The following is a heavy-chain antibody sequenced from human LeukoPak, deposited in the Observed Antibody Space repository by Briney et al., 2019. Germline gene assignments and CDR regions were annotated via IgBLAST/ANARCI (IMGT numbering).Heavy chain of an antibody. CDR1: GFTFSSYW. CDR3: TRDPRHFDS. D-gene: IGHD6-6*01. J-gene: IGHJ5*01. Sequence: GGSLRLSCAASGFTFSSYWMSWVRQAPGKGLEWVANIKQDGSEKYYVDSVTGRFTISRDNAKNSLYLQMSSLRVEDTAVYYCTRDPRHFDSCGQGTLVTVSS. CDR2: IKQDGSEK. V-gene: IGHV3-7*01.